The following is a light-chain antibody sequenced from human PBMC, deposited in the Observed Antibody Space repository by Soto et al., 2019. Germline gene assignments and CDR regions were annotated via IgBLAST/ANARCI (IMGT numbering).Light chain of an antibody. Sequence: EIVMTQSPATLSVSPGERATLSCRASQSVSSNLAWYQQKPGQAPRLLRYGASTRATGIPARFSGSGSGTEFTLTISSLQSEDFAVYYGQQYNNWPPLTFGGGTKVDIK. CDR1: QSVSSN. J-gene: IGKJ4*01. CDR2: GAS. CDR3: QQYNNWPPLT. V-gene: IGKV3-15*01.